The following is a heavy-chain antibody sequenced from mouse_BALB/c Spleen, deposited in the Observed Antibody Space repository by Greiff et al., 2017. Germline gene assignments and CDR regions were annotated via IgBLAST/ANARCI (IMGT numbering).Heavy chain of an antibody. Sequence: VKLQQPGAELVMPGASVKMSCKASGYTFTDYWMHWVKQRPGQGLEWIGAIDTSDSYTSYNQKFKGKATLTVDESSSTAYMQLSSLTSEDSAVYYCARGTTVAYFDYWGQGTTLTVSS. CDR1: GYTFTDYW. J-gene: IGHJ2*01. V-gene: IGHV1-69*01. CDR2: IDTSDSYT. CDR3: ARGTTVAYFDY. D-gene: IGHD1-1*01.